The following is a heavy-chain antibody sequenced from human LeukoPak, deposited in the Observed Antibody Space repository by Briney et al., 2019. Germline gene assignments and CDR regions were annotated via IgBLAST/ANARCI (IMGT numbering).Heavy chain of an antibody. CDR3: ARNYGDYCYDY. CDR1: GGTFSSCA. CDR2: IIPIFGTA. D-gene: IGHD4-17*01. Sequence: GASVKVSCKASGGTFSSCAISWVRQAPGQGLEWMGGIIPIFGTANYAQKFQGRVTITADESTSTAYMELSSLRSEDTAVYYCARNYGDYCYDYWGQGTLVTVSS. V-gene: IGHV1-69*01. J-gene: IGHJ4*02.